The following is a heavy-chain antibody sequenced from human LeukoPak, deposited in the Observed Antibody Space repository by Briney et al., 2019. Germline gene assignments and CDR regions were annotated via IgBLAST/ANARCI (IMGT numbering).Heavy chain of an antibody. Sequence: SETLSLTCTVSGVSITSHPYCWGWIRQPPGKELEWIGNTHYNGNTYYNPSLRSRVTISEDTSKNQFSLRLSSVTAADTAVYYCARLPTGSPNWFDLWGQGTLVTVSS. V-gene: IGHV4-39*01. D-gene: IGHD4-17*01. CDR2: THYNGNT. J-gene: IGHJ5*02. CDR1: GVSITSHPYC. CDR3: ARLPTGSPNWFDL.